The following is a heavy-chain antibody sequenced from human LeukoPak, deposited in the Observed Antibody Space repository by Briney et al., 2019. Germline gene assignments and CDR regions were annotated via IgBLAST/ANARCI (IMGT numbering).Heavy chain of an antibody. V-gene: IGHV3-30*14. CDR1: GFTFSSYA. Sequence: GGSLRLSCAASGFTFSSYAMHWVRQAPGKGLEWVAVISYDGSNKYYADSVKGRFTISRDNSKNTLYLQMNSLRAEDTAVYYCAMVRERGYFDYWGQGTLVTVSS. D-gene: IGHD3-10*01. J-gene: IGHJ4*02. CDR3: AMVRERGYFDY. CDR2: ISYDGSNK.